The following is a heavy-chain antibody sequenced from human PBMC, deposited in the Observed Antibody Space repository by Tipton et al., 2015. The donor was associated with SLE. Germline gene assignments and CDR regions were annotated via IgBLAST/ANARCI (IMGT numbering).Heavy chain of an antibody. D-gene: IGHD3-16*01. Sequence: SLRLSCAASGFTFSSYEMNWVRQAPGKGLEWVSYISSSGSTIYYADSVKGRFTISRDNAKNSLYLQMNSLRAEDTAVYYCAKTGGSKYFDYWGQGTLVTVSS. CDR3: AKTGGSKYFDY. CDR1: GFTFSSYE. J-gene: IGHJ4*02. V-gene: IGHV3-48*03. CDR2: ISSSGSTI.